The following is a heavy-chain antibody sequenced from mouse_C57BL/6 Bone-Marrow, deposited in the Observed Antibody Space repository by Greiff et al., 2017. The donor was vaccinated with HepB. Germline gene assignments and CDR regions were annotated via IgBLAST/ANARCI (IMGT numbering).Heavy chain of an antibody. CDR3: AREGGSSYFDY. D-gene: IGHD1-1*01. J-gene: IGHJ2*01. CDR1: GFTFSDYY. Sequence: EVKVVESGGGLVQPGGSLKLSCAASGFTFSDYYMYWVRQTPEKRLEWVAYISNGGGSTYYPDTVKGRFTISRDNAKNTLYLQMSRLKSEDTAMYYCAREGGSSYFDYWGQGTTLTVSS. CDR2: ISNGGGST. V-gene: IGHV5-12*01.